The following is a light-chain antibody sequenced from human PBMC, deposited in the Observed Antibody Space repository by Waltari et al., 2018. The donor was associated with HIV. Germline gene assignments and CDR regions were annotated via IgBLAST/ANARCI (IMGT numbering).Light chain of an antibody. CDR2: DAW. V-gene: IGKV3-11*01. CDR3: QQRSNWPLT. J-gene: IGKJ4*01. Sequence: EIALTQSPDTLSLSTGERATLSCRASQSVSSYLAWYQQKLGQAPRLLIYDAWKRATGIPARFSGSGSGTDFTLTISSLEPEDFAVYYCQQRSNWPLTFGGGTKVEIK. CDR1: QSVSSY.